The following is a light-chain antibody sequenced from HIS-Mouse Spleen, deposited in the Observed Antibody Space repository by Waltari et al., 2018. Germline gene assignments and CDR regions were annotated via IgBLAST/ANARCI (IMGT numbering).Light chain of an antibody. CDR2: QDS. Sequence: SYELTQPPSVSVSPGQTASITCSGVNLGDKYASWYQQKPGQSPVLVIYQDSKRPSGIPERFSGSNSGNTATLTISGTQAMDEADYYCQAWDSSTGVFGTGTKVTVL. CDR3: QAWDSSTGV. J-gene: IGLJ1*01. V-gene: IGLV3-1*01. CDR1: NLGDKY.